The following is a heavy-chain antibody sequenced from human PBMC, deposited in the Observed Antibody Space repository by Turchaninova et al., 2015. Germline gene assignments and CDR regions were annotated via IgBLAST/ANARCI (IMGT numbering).Heavy chain of an antibody. CDR1: GYTFIPYG. CDR3: ARSGTSSHWYFDL. Sequence: QVQLVQSGAEVKKPGASVRVSCTASGYTFIPYGISWVRQAPGQGLDGMAWSTSYSADTNYAQKVPGRVTMRTDTSTNTVYLELRSLTSDDTAVYYCARSGTSSHWYFDLWGHGTVVAVSS. V-gene: IGHV1-18*04. J-gene: IGHJ2*01. CDR2: STSYSADT. D-gene: IGHD2-2*01.